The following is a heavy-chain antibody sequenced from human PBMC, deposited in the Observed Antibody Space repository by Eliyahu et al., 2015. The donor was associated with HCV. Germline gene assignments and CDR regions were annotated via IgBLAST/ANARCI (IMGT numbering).Heavy chain of an antibody. J-gene: IGHJ6*02. Sequence: QVQLQESGPGLVKPSQTLSLTCTVXGGXIXSGGYYXSXIRQHPGKGLEWIGYIYYSGSTYYNPSLKSRVTISVDTSKNQFSLKLSSVTAADTAVYYCARDRARVATIFRTYDYGMDVWGQGTTVTVSS. CDR2: IYYSGST. V-gene: IGHV4-31*03. D-gene: IGHD5-12*01. CDR1: GGXIXSGGYY. CDR3: ARDRARVATIFRTYDYGMDV.